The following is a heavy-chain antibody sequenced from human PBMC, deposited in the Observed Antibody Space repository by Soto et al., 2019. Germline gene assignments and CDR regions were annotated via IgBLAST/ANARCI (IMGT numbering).Heavy chain of an antibody. CDR2: ISSSSSYI. J-gene: IGHJ4*02. V-gene: IGHV3-21*01. D-gene: IGHD3-9*01. Sequence: SGGSLRLSCAASGFTFYSYSMNWVRQAPGKGLEWVSSISSSSSYIYYADSVKGRFSISSDNAKNSLYLQMNSLRAEDTAVYYCVVSGYVYWGQGTLVTVAS. CDR3: VVSGYVY. CDR1: GFTFYSYS.